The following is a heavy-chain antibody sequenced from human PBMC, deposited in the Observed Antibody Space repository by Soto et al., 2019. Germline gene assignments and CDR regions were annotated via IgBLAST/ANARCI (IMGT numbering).Heavy chain of an antibody. J-gene: IGHJ3*02. D-gene: IGHD1-26*01. CDR3: ARDLVSGSHLAAFDI. V-gene: IGHV3-33*01. CDR1: GFTFSSYG. Sequence: GGSLRLSCAASGFTFSSYGMHWVRQAPGKGLEWVAVIWYDGSNKYYADSVKGRFTISRDNSKNTLYLQMNSLRAEDTAVYYCARDLVSGSHLAAFDIWGQGTMVTVSS. CDR2: IWYDGSNK.